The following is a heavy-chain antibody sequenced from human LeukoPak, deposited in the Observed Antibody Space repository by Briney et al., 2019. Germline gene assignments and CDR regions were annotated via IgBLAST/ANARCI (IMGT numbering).Heavy chain of an antibody. Sequence: PWETLSLTCTVSGGSIINYYWSWIRQSAGTGLEWVGRIYITGSTNYNPSLQSRLSMSVDTSKNQFSLRLTSVSVADTAVYYCARLKYYDSTGYSPGYYMDVWGKGITVTVSS. CDR2: IYITGST. J-gene: IGHJ6*03. CDR3: ARLKYYDSTGYSPGYYMDV. D-gene: IGHD3-22*01. V-gene: IGHV4-4*07. CDR1: GGSIINYY.